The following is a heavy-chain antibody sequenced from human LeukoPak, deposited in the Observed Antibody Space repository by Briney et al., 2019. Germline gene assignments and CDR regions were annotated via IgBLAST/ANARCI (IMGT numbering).Heavy chain of an antibody. J-gene: IGHJ4*02. CDR2: ISHDGSNK. V-gene: IGHV3-30*03. Sequence: PGGSLRLSCAASGFTFSSFGMHWVRQAPGKGLECVAVISHDGSNKYYADSVKGRFTISRDNSKKTLYLQMNSLRAEDTAIYYCVRDRGTYRPIDYWGQGTLVTVSS. CDR3: VRDRGTYRPIDY. CDR1: GFTFSSFG. D-gene: IGHD1-26*01.